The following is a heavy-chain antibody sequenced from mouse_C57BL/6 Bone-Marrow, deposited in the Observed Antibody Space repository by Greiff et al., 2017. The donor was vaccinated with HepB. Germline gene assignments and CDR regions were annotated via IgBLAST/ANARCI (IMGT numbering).Heavy chain of an antibody. V-gene: IGHV3-6*01. D-gene: IGHD1-1*01. CDR3: YYGSSPRDFDV. Sequence: EVQLQESGPGLVKPSQSLSLTCSVTGYSITSGYYWNWIRQFPGNKLEWMGYISYDGSNNYNPSLKNRISITRDTSKNQFFLKLNSVTTEDTATYDWYYGSSPRDFDVWGTGTTVTVSS. J-gene: IGHJ1*03. CDR2: ISYDGSN. CDR1: GYSITSGYY.